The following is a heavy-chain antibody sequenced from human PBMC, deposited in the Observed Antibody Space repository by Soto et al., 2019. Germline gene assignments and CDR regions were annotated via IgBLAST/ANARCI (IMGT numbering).Heavy chain of an antibody. Sequence: SETLSLTCTVSCGSISSYYWSWIRQPPGKGLEWIGYIYYSGSTNYNPSLKSRVTISVDTSKNQFSLKLSSVTAADTAVYYCAKGSPGNYWGQGTLVTVSS. D-gene: IGHD3-10*01. V-gene: IGHV4-59*01. CDR2: IYYSGST. J-gene: IGHJ4*02. CDR1: CGSISSYY. CDR3: AKGSPGNY.